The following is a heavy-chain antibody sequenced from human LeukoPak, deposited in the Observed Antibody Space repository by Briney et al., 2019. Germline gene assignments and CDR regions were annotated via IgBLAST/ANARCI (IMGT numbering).Heavy chain of an antibody. CDR2: IIPIFGTA. D-gene: IGHD2-2*02. V-gene: IGHV1-69*13. CDR1: GGTFSSCA. CDR3: ARAYTYYYYGMDV. Sequence: GASVKVSCKASGGTFSSCAISWVRQAPGQGLEWMGGIIPIFGTANYAQKFQGRVTITADESTSTAYMELSSLRSEDTAVYYCARAYTYYYYGMDVWGQGTTVTVSS. J-gene: IGHJ6*02.